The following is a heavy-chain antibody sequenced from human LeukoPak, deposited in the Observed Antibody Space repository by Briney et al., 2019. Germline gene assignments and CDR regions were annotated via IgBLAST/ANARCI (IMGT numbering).Heavy chain of an antibody. J-gene: IGHJ4*02. Sequence: GRSLRFSCAASGFTFSSYGVHWVRQAPGKGLEWVAVIWYDGSNTYYADSVKGRFTISRDNSKNTLYLQMHSLRAEDTAVYYCARIGYCSGGSCYWVYFDYWGQGTLVTVFS. CDR3: ARIGYCSGGSCYWVYFDY. CDR1: GFTFSSYG. D-gene: IGHD2-15*01. CDR2: IWYDGSNT. V-gene: IGHV3-33*01.